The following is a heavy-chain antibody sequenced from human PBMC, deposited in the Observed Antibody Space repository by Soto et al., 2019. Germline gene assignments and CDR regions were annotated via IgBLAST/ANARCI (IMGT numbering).Heavy chain of an antibody. Sequence: EVQLVESGGGLVLPGGSLRLSCAGSGFTFSNYAMNWVRQAPGKGLEWVAHIFSSTSISYGDSVEGRFTISRDNAKDSLYLQMNSLRAADTAVYYCARDIEYAFDIWGQGTMVTVSS. CDR1: GFTFSNYA. CDR2: IFSSTSI. CDR3: ARDIEYAFDI. V-gene: IGHV3-48*01. D-gene: IGHD1-26*01. J-gene: IGHJ3*02.